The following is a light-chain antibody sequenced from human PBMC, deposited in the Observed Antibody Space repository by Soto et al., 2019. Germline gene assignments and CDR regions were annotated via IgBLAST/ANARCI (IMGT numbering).Light chain of an antibody. Sequence: DIPLTQSPSAMSASVGDRVTITCRASQGISNYLAWFPQKPGKVPKRLIYAASSLQSGVPSRFSGSGSGTEFTLTISSLQPEDLTTYHCLYQNSCLWTFGQGTTVEIK. J-gene: IGKJ1*01. CDR3: LYQNSCLWT. V-gene: IGKV1-17*03. CDR2: AAS. CDR1: QGISNY.